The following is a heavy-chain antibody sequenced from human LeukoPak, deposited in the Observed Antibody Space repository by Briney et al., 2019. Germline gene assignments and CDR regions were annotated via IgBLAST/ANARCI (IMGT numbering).Heavy chain of an antibody. D-gene: IGHD2-2*01. Sequence: PSETLSLTCTVSGGSISSYYWSWIRQPPGKGLEWIGYIYYSGSTNYNPSLKSRVTISVDTSKNQFSLKLSPVTAADTAVYYCASLGYCSSTSCYAFDIWGQGTMVTVSS. CDR1: GGSISSYY. CDR2: IYYSGST. CDR3: ASLGYCSSTSCYAFDI. V-gene: IGHV4-59*01. J-gene: IGHJ3*02.